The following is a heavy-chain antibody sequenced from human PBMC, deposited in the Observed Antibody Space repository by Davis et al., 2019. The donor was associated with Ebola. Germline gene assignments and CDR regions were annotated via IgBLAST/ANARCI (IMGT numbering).Heavy chain of an antibody. V-gene: IGHV5-51*01. CDR3: ARLDYDVLTAYYVFDY. CDR2: IYPGDSDT. D-gene: IGHD3-9*01. Sequence: KVSCKGSGYRFTNSWIGWVRQMPGKGLEWMGIIYPGDSDTRYSPSFQGQVTISADKSISTAYLQWSSLKASDTAMYYCARLDYDVLTAYYVFDYWGQGTLVTVSS. CDR1: GYRFTNSW. J-gene: IGHJ4*02.